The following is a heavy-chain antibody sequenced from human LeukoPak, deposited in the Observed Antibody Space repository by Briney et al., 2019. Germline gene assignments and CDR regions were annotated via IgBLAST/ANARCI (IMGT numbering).Heavy chain of an antibody. CDR3: GRDRGSSLKREYYFDY. Sequence: SQTLSLTCTVSGGSISSGSYYWSWIRQPAGKGLEWIGRIYTSGSTNYNPSLKSRVTISVDTSKNQFSLKLSSVTAADAAVYYCGRDRGSSLKREYYFDYWGQGTLVTVSS. CDR2: IYTSGST. CDR1: GGSISSGSYY. D-gene: IGHD6-6*01. V-gene: IGHV4-61*02. J-gene: IGHJ4*02.